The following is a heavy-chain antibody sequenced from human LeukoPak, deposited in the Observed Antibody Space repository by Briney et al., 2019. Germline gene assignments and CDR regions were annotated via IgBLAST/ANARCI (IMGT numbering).Heavy chain of an antibody. CDR2: ISYDGSNK. V-gene: IGHV3-30*04. J-gene: IGHJ6*04. CDR3: AELGITMIGGV. Sequence: PGGSLRLSCAASGFTFSSYAMRWVRHAPGKGLERVAVISYDGSNKYYADSVKGRFTISRDNSKNSLYLQMNSLRAEDTAVYYCAELGITMIGGVWGKGTTVTISS. D-gene: IGHD3-10*02. CDR1: GFTFSSYA.